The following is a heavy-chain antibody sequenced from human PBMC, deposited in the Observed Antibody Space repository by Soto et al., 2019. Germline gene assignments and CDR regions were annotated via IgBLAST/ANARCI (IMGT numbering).Heavy chain of an antibody. V-gene: IGHV4-34*01. D-gene: IGHD1-26*01. J-gene: IGHJ5*02. CDR2: INHSGST. Sequence: KASETLSLTCAVYGGSFSGYYWSWIRQPPGKGLEWIGEINHSGSTNYNPSLKSRVTISVDTSKNQFSLKLSSVTAADTAVYYCARAPYSGSYYGWFDPWGQGTLVTV. CDR1: GGSFSGYY. CDR3: ARAPYSGSYYGWFDP.